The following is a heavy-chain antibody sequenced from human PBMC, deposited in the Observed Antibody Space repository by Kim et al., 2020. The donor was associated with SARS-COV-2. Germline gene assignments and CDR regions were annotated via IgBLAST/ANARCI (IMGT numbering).Heavy chain of an antibody. D-gene: IGHD6-13*01. V-gene: IGHV1-18*01. CDR3: ARDLVRIAAAGTLDY. Sequence: ASVKVSCKASGYTFTSYGISWVRQAPGQGLEWMGWISAYNGNTNYAQKLQGRVTMTTDTSTSTAYMELRSLRSDDTAVYYCARDLVRIAAAGTLDYWGQGTLVTVSS. J-gene: IGHJ4*02. CDR2: ISAYNGNT. CDR1: GYTFTSYG.